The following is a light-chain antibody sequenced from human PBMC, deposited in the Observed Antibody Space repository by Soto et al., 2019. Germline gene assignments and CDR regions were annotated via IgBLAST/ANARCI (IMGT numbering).Light chain of an antibody. CDR2: DAS. V-gene: IGKV3-11*01. CDR3: QQLHT. Sequence: EIVLTQSPATLSLSPGERATLSCRASQSVSSYLAWYQQKPGQAPRLLIYDASTRATGIPARFSGSGSGTDFTLTISSLEPEDFAVYYCQQLHTFGQGTKLEIK. J-gene: IGKJ2*01. CDR1: QSVSSY.